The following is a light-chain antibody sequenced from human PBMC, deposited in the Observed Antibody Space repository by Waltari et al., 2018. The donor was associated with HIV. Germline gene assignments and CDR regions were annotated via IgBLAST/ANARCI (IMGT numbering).Light chain of an antibody. CDR2: AAS. J-gene: IGKJ1*01. V-gene: IGKV1-5*03. Sequence: DIQMTQSPPTLSASVGDTVTITCRASQSIRIWLAWFQQKPGKAPKLLIYAASSLQTGVPSRFSGSTSGTEFTLTISSLQPDDFATYYCQQYDSSPWTFGQGTKVEI. CDR1: QSIRIW. CDR3: QQYDSSPWT.